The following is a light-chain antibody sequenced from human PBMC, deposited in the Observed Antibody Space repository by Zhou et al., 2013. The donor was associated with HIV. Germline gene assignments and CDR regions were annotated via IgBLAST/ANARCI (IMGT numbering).Light chain of an antibody. CDR3: QQYNSYSLWS. CDR1: QYISTY. CDR2: GAS. Sequence: AIRLTQSPSSLSVSTGDRITITCRASQYISTYVSWYQQKPGNPPKLLIYGASTLQSGVPSRFSGSGSGTDFTLTINCLQSEDFATYYCQQYNSYSLWSFGQGTKVELK. J-gene: IGKJ1*01. V-gene: IGKV1-8*01.